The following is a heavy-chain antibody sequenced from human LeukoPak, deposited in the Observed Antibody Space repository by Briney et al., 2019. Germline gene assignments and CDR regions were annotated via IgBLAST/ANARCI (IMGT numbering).Heavy chain of an antibody. Sequence: PSETLSLTCTVSGGSISSYYWSWIRQPPGKGLEWIGYIYYSGSTNYNPSLKSRVTISVDTSKNQFSLKLSSVTAADTAVYYCARSLGMSAFDIWGQGTMVTVSS. D-gene: IGHD7-27*01. CDR2: IYYSGST. CDR3: ARSLGMSAFDI. J-gene: IGHJ3*02. V-gene: IGHV4-59*01. CDR1: GGSISSYY.